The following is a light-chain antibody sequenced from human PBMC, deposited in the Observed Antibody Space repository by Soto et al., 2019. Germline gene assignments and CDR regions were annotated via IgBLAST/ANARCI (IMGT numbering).Light chain of an antibody. Sequence: DIQMTQSPSTLSSSVGDRVTITCRASQTISIWLAWYRQKPGKAPKLLIYDASSLESGVPSRFSGSGSGTEFTLTISSLQPDDFATYYCQQYNSYSWTFGQGTKVDI. J-gene: IGKJ1*01. CDR3: QQYNSYSWT. CDR2: DAS. V-gene: IGKV1-5*01. CDR1: QTISIW.